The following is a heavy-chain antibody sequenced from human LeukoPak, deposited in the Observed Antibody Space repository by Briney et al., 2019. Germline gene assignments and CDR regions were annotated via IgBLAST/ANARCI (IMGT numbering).Heavy chain of an antibody. D-gene: IGHD4-23*01. J-gene: IGHJ6*02. V-gene: IGHV4-30-4*01. CDR2: IYYNGIT. CDR1: GGSISRGHFY. CDR3: ARDRSTVDYYGLDV. Sequence: SQTLSLTCTVSGGSISRGHFYWSWIRQPPEKGLEYIGYIYYNGITFYNPSLRSRITISIDTSKNQFSLKLNSVTAADTAVYYCARDRSTVDYYGLDVWGQGTTVIVSS.